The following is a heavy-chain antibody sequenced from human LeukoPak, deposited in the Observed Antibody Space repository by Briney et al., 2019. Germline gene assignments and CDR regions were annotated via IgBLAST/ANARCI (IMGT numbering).Heavy chain of an antibody. CDR3: ARAGGGNTAMDLDY. J-gene: IGHJ4*02. V-gene: IGHV4-59*01. CDR1: GVSISSYY. D-gene: IGHD5-18*01. Sequence: SETLSLTCTVSGVSISSYYWSWIRQPPGKGLEWIGYIFYSGRTSYNPSLKSRVTISLVTSKNQFSLMLSSVTAADTAFYYCARAGGGNTAMDLDYWGQGTLVTLSS. CDR2: IFYSGRT.